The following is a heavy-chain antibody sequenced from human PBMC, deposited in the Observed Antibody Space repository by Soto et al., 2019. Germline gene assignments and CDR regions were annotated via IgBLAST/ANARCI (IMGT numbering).Heavy chain of an antibody. CDR3: ARFRITQNWFDP. CDR1: GGSISSYY. D-gene: IGHD3-10*01. CDR2: IYYSGST. Sequence: SETLSLTCTVSGGSISSYYWSWIRQPPGKGLEWIGYIYYSGSTNYNPSLKSRVTISVDTSKNQFSLKLSSVTAADTAVYYCARFRITQNWFDPWGQGTLVTVS. V-gene: IGHV4-59*01. J-gene: IGHJ5*02.